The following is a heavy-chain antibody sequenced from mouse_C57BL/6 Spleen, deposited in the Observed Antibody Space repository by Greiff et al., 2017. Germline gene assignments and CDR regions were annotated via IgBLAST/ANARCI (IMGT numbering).Heavy chain of an antibody. V-gene: IGHV14-4*01. CDR2: IDPENGDT. D-gene: IGHD2-1*01. Sequence: EVKLQESGAELVRPGASVKLSCTASGFNIKDDYMHWVKQRPEQGLEWIGWIDPENGDTEYASKFQGKATMTADTSTNTAYLQLSSLTSEDTAVNYYTTFGNYGYYARDYWGQGTSVTVSS. CDR3: TTFGNYGYYARDY. CDR1: GFNIKDDY. J-gene: IGHJ4*01.